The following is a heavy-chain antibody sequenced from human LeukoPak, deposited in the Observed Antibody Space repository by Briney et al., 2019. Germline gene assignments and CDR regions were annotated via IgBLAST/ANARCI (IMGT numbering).Heavy chain of an antibody. CDR1: GYTFTRHA. CDR3: VRLGDYFDY. CDR2: INAGKGNT. Sequence: ASVKVSCKAAGYTFTRHAIHWVRQAPGQRPEWMGWINAGKGNTQYSQKIQDRVTITRDTSASTAYMELSSLRSEDTAVYYCVRLGDYFDYWGQGTLVTVSS. J-gene: IGHJ4*02. V-gene: IGHV1-3*01.